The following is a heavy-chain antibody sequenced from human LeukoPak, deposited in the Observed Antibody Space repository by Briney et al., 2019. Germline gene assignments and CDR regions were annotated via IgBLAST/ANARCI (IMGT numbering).Heavy chain of an antibody. CDR1: GYTFSSYA. CDR3: VRVSDYEHVDY. CDR2: ISSNGGST. J-gene: IGHJ4*02. V-gene: IGHV3-64D*06. Sequence: RSGGSLSLSCSASGYTFSSYAMHWVRQAPGKGLEYVSAISSNGGSTYYADSVKGRFTISRDNSKNTLYLQMSSLRAEDTAVYYCVRVSDYEHVDYWGQGTLVTVSS. D-gene: IGHD5-12*01.